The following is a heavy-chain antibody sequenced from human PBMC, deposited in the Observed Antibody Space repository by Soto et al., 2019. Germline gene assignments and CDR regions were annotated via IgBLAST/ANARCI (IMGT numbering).Heavy chain of an antibody. D-gene: IGHD3-3*01. CDR2: INHSGSN. CDR3: VRGALNYDLSSGSINGGMDV. J-gene: IGHJ6*02. Sequence: PETLSLTCAVYGRSFRDYSWEWYWLRQPPGKGLEWNGEINHSGSNSHNPSLTRRVTLSLATSKNQFTLILTSVTAADTAVYYCVRGALNYDLSSGSINGGMDVWGQGTTVTVSS. CDR1: GRSFRDYS. V-gene: IGHV4-34*01.